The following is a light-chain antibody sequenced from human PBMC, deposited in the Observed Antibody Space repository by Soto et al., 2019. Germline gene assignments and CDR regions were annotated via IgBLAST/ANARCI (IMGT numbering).Light chain of an antibody. CDR1: SSDVGGYNY. V-gene: IGLV2-11*01. J-gene: IGLJ3*02. Sequence: QSALTQPRSVSGSPGQSVTISCTGTSSDVGGYNYVSWYQQYPGKAPKFVIYDVNKRPSGVPDRLSGSKSGNTASLTISGLQAEDEADYYCCSYRGSYTWVFGGGTKVTVL. CDR2: DVN. CDR3: CSYRGSYTWV.